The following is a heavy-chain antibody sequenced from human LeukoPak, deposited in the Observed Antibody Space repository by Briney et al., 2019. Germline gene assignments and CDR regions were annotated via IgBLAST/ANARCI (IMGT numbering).Heavy chain of an antibody. Sequence: SETLSLTCTVSGGSISSYYWSWIRQPPGKGLEWIGYIYYSGSTNYNPSLKSRSTISVDMSKNQFSLTLSSVPAADPAVYYCASAVYYDRVRYGMDVWGQGTTVTVSS. CDR2: IYYSGST. CDR3: ASAVYYDRVRYGMDV. V-gene: IGHV4-59*01. D-gene: IGHD3-22*01. CDR1: GGSISSYY. J-gene: IGHJ6*02.